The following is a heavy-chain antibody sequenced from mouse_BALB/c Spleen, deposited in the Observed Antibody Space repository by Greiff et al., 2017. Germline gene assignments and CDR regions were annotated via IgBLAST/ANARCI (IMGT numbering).Heavy chain of an antibody. CDR3: ARPRFDY. CDR1: GFTFKDTY. CDR2: IDPANGNT. V-gene: IGHV14-3*02. Sequence: EVKLVESGAELVKPGASVKLSCTASGFTFKDTYMHWVKQRPEQGLEWIGRIDPANGNTKYDPKFQGKATITADTSSNTAYLQLSSLTSEDTAVYYCARPRFDYWGQGTTLTVSS. J-gene: IGHJ2*01.